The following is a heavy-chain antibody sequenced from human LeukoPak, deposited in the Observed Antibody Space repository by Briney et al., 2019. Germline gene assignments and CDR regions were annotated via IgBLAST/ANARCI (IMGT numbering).Heavy chain of an antibody. D-gene: IGHD1-26*01. V-gene: IGHV3-30-3*01. CDR1: GFTFNTYA. J-gene: IGHJ3*02. CDR3: ARDPYSGSHAAFDI. Sequence: GGSLRLSCAASGFTFNTYAMHWVRQAPGKGLEWVAVISSDGSNKYYADSVKGRFTISRDNSKNTLYLQMNSLRAEDTAVYFCARDPYSGSHAAFDIWGQGTMVTVSS. CDR2: ISSDGSNK.